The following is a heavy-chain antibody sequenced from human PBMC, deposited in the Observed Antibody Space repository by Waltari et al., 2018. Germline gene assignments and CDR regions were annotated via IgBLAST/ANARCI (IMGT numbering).Heavy chain of an antibody. D-gene: IGHD2-2*02. CDR2: FDPEDGET. CDR1: GYTLTELS. J-gene: IGHJ4*02. Sequence: VQLVQSGAEVKKRGASVKVSCKVSGYTLTELSMHWVRQAPGKGLEWMGGFDPEDGETIYAQKFQGRVTMTEDTSTDTAYMELSSLRSEDTAVYYCATHIGDCSSTSCYTFDYWGQGTLVTVSS. CDR3: ATHIGDCSSTSCYTFDY. V-gene: IGHV1-24*01.